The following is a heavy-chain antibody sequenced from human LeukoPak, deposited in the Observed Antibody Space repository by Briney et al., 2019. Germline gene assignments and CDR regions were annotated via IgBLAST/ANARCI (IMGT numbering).Heavy chain of an antibody. CDR2: ISTYSGNT. CDR1: GYTFTTYG. V-gene: IGHV1-18*01. Sequence: ASVKVSCKASGYTFTTYGISWVRQAPGQGLEWMGWISTYSGNTNYAQKLQGRVTLTTDTSTSTAYMELRSLRSDDTAVYYCARDRRSGWCLYYFDYWGQGTLVTVSS. J-gene: IGHJ4*02. CDR3: ARDRRSGWCLYYFDY. D-gene: IGHD6-19*01.